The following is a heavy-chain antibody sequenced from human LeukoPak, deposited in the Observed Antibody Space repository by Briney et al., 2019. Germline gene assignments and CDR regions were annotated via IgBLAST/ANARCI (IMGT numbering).Heavy chain of an antibody. D-gene: IGHD1-14*01. Sequence: ASVRVSCKASGYTFTNQDMHWVRQAPGQRLEWIGCINPDNGDTKYSQEFQGRVTITRDTSATTAYMELSSLRSEDMAVYYCTLYNYWGQGTLVTVSS. CDR2: INPDNGDT. CDR1: GYTFTNQD. J-gene: IGHJ4*02. V-gene: IGHV1-3*03. CDR3: TLYNY.